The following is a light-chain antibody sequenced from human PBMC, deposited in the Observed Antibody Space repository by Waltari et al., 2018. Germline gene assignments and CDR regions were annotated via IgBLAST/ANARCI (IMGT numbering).Light chain of an antibody. J-gene: IGKJ1*01. CDR2: YAS. CDR1: QNIGSR. Sequence: EIVLTQSPDFQSVTAEEKVTITCRASQNIGSRLHWYQQKPNQSPKLLIKYASQSISGVPSRFSGSGSGTDFTLTINSLEAEDAAVYYCHQIASLPRTFGPGTKVEIK. CDR3: HQIASLPRT. V-gene: IGKV6D-21*02.